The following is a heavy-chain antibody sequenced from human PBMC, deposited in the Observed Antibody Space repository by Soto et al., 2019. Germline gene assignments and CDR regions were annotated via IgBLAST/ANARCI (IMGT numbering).Heavy chain of an antibody. D-gene: IGHD6-13*01. CDR3: AKGWMEYSSSWYYY. Sequence: GRSLRLSCAASGCTFSRYAMSWVRQAPVQGLEWVSAISGSARSTYYAGSVKRRFTISRDNAKNTLYLQMNSLRAEDTPVLYCAKGWMEYSSSWYYYWGQGALVRVSS. V-gene: IGHV3-23*01. CDR2: ISGSARST. CDR1: GCTFSRYA. J-gene: IGHJ4*02.